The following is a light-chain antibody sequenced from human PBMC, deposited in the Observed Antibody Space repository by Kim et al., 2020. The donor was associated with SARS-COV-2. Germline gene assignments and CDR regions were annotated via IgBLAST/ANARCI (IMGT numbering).Light chain of an antibody. J-gene: IGLJ1*01. CDR1: SLRRYY. V-gene: IGLV3-19*01. CDR3: NSRDSSGNHLV. CDR2: GKN. Sequence: ALGQTVRVTCQGDSLRRYYVSWYQQKKGQAPVVVIHGKNNRPSGIPERFSGSSSGNTASLTITGAQAEDEADYYCNSRDSSGNHLVFGTGTKVTVL.